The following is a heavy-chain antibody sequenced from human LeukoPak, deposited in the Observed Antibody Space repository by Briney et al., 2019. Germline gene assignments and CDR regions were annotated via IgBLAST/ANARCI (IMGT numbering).Heavy chain of an antibody. V-gene: IGHV3-23*01. CDR3: ANDLGWIQLNLG. Sequence: GGTQRLSCAASGFSFSNYGMNWVRQAPGKGLEWVSGITGNGATTYYADSVKGRFTISRDNSRNTVYLQMNSLRAEDTAVYYCANDLGWIQLNLGRGQGTLVTVSS. CDR2: ITGNGATT. D-gene: IGHD5-18*01. CDR1: GFSFSNYG. J-gene: IGHJ4*02.